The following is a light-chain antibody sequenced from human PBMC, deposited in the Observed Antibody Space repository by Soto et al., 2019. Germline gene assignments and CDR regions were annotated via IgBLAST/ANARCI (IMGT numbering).Light chain of an antibody. CDR3: QQRFTWPLT. Sequence: ETVLTQSPATLSLSTGDSATLSCRASQSVSRFFAWYQQKPGQAPRLLFYRVSNRATGVPPRFSASGSGTDFTLSISSLEPEDVAVYYCQQRFTWPLTFGGGTKVEIK. J-gene: IGKJ4*01. V-gene: IGKV3-11*01. CDR1: QSVSRF. CDR2: RVS.